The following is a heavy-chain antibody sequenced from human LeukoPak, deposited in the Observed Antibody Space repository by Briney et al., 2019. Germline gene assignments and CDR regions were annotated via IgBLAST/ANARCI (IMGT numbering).Heavy chain of an antibody. V-gene: IGHV4-31*03. CDR2: IYYSGST. Sequence: SETLSLTCTVSGGSISSGGYYWSWIRQHPGKGLEWIGYIYYSGSTYYNPSLKSRVTISVDTSKNQFSLKLSSVTAEDTAVYYCARDGDDGYNWPTDAFDIWGQGTMVTVSS. D-gene: IGHD5-24*01. CDR3: ARDGDDGYNWPTDAFDI. J-gene: IGHJ3*02. CDR1: GGSISSGGYY.